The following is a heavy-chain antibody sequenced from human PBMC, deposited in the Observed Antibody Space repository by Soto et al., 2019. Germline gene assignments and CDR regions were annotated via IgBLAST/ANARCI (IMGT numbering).Heavy chain of an antibody. CDR2: ISGSGGST. CDR3: AKDPTYDSSGYEFVGFDY. J-gene: IGHJ4*02. V-gene: IGHV3-23*01. Sequence: PGGSLTLSCIASGFTFRNYAMSWGRQAPGKGREWVSGISGSGGSTHYTGAVKGWFTISRDNSKNTLYLQMNALRAEDTAVYYCAKDPTYDSSGYEFVGFDYWGQGTLVTVSS. CDR1: GFTFRNYA. D-gene: IGHD3-22*01.